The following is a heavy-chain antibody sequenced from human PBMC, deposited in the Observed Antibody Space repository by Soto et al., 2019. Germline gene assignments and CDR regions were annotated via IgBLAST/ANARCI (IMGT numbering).Heavy chain of an antibody. Sequence: ASVKVSCKASGYTFTGYYMHWVRQAPGQGLEWMGWINPNSGGTNYAQKFQGWVTMTRDTSISTAYMELSRLRSDDTAVYYCARAPIVVVPAAIYYYGMDVWGQGTTVTVSS. D-gene: IGHD2-2*01. J-gene: IGHJ6*02. V-gene: IGHV1-2*04. CDR2: INPNSGGT. CDR1: GYTFTGYY. CDR3: ARAPIVVVPAAIYYYGMDV.